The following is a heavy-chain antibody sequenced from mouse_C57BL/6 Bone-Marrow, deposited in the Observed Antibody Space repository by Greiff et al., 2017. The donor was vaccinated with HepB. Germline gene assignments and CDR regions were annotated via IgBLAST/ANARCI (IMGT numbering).Heavy chain of an antibody. J-gene: IGHJ2*01. V-gene: IGHV1-4*01. CDR2: INPSSGYT. CDR3: ARSRRSNYFDY. Sequence: VQLEESGAELARPGASVKMSCKASGYTFPSYTMHWVKQRAGQGLEWIGYINPSSGYTKYKQKFKDKATLTADKSSSTAYIQLSSLTSEDSAVYYCARSRRSNYFDYWGQGTTLTVSS. D-gene: IGHD1-1*01. CDR1: GYTFPSYT.